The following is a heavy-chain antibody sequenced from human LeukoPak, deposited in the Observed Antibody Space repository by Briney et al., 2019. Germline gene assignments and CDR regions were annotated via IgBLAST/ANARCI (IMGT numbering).Heavy chain of an antibody. D-gene: IGHD3-22*01. Sequence: ASVKVSCKASGYTFTSYDINWVRQAPGQGLEWMGWINPNSGDSSYAQKFQGMVTMTRDTSISTVYMEVSSLRSDDTAVYYCARDLIVYDSSGYLDYWGQGTLVSVSS. CDR1: GYTFTSYD. CDR3: ARDLIVYDSSGYLDY. CDR2: INPNSGDS. J-gene: IGHJ4*02. V-gene: IGHV1-2*02.